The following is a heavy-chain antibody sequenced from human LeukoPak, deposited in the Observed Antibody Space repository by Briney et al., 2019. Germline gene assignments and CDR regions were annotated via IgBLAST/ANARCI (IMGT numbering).Heavy chain of an antibody. CDR2: VYYSGST. V-gene: IGHV4-39*01. J-gene: IGHJ4*01. D-gene: IGHD3-10*01. CDR1: GGSISSSSYY. CDR3: ARQGYYGSGSYTRFDY. Sequence: SETLSLTCTVSGGSISSSSYYWGWIRQPPGRGLEWIGSVYYSGSTYYNPSLKSRVTISVDTSKNQFSLKLSSVTAADTAVYYCARQGYYGSGSYTRFDYWGQEPWSPSPQ.